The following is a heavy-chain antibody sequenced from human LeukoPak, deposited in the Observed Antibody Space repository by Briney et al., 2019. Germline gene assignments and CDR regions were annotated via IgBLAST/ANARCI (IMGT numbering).Heavy chain of an antibody. CDR3: ATDIVVVPAAIRGYGMDV. J-gene: IGHJ6*02. Sequence: GGSLRLSCAASGFTFSSYAMSWVRQAPGKGLEWVSAISGSGGGTYYADSVKGRFTISRDNSKNTLYLQMNSLRAEDTAVYYCATDIVVVPAAIRGYGMDVWGQGTTVTVSS. CDR1: GFTFSSYA. V-gene: IGHV3-23*01. CDR2: ISGSGGGT. D-gene: IGHD2-2*02.